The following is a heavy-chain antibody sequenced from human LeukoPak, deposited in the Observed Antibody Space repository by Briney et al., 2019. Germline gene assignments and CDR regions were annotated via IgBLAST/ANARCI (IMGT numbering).Heavy chain of an antibody. CDR2: IYYSGST. J-gene: IGHJ3*02. V-gene: IGHV4-59*01. D-gene: IGHD3-22*01. CDR1: GGSISSYY. Sequence: PSETLSLTCTVSGGSISSYYWSWIRQPPGKGLEWIGYIYYSGSTNYNPSLKSRVTISVDTSKNQFSLKLSSVTAADTAVYYCARMDYDSSYDAFDIWGQGTMVTVSS. CDR3: ARMDYDSSYDAFDI.